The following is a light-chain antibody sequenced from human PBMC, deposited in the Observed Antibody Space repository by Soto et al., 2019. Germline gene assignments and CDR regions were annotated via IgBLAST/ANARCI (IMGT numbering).Light chain of an antibody. Sequence: DIQMTQSPSALSASVGDRVTITCRASQAISRSMAWYQQKPGKAPKLLTYDASSLESGVPSRFSGSGSGTEFTLTISSLQPEDFATYYCQQYSFYYTFGQGTKVDIK. CDR3: QQYSFYYT. J-gene: IGKJ2*01. CDR1: QAISRS. CDR2: DAS. V-gene: IGKV1-5*01.